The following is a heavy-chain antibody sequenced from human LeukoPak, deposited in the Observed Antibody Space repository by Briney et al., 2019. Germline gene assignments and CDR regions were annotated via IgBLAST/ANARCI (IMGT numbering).Heavy chain of an antibody. CDR3: ARDYYDSSGYYSLFGY. J-gene: IGHJ4*02. CDR2: IYYSGST. CDR1: GGSISSYY. Sequence: SETLSLTCTVSGGSISSYYWSWIRQPPGKGLEWIGYIYYSGSTNYNPSLKSRVTISVDTSKNQFSLKLSSVTAADTAVYYWARDYYDSSGYYSLFGYWGQGTLVTVSS. V-gene: IGHV4-59*01. D-gene: IGHD3-22*01.